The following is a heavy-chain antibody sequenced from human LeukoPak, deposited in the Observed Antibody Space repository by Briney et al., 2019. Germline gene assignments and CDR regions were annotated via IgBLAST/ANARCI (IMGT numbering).Heavy chain of an antibody. Sequence: PGGSLRLSCAASGFTVSSNYMSWVRQAPGKGLEWVSVIYSGGNTYYADSVKGRFTISRHNSKNTLYLQMNSLRAEDTAVYYCARVAAAGREFFDYWGQGTLVTVSS. CDR2: IYSGGNT. CDR1: GFTVSSNY. D-gene: IGHD6-13*01. J-gene: IGHJ4*02. V-gene: IGHV3-53*04. CDR3: ARVAAAGREFFDY.